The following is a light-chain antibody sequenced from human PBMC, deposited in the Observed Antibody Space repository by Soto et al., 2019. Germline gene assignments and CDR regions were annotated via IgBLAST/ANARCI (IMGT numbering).Light chain of an antibody. V-gene: IGLV2-23*01. CDR2: EGT. CDR3: CSYAGSSTYV. Sequence: QSALTQPASVSGSPGQSITISCTGTSSDVGGYNYVSWYQQHPGKAPKLMIYEGTKRPSGVSNRFSASKSGSTASLTISRLQAEDEADYYCCSYAGSSTYVFGTGTKLTVL. CDR1: SSDVGGYNY. J-gene: IGLJ1*01.